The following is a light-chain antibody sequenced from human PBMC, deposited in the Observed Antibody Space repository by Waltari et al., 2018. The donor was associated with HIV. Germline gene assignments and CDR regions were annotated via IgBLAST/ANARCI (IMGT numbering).Light chain of an antibody. J-gene: IGLJ2*01. V-gene: IGLV1-40*01. CDR1: SSTIGAGYD. Sequence: QSVLTQPPSVSGAPGQRTTISCTGSSSTIGAGYDVHWYQHLPGTPPNLPLNGDSNRPSGGPDRFSASRSGTSASLAITGLQAEDDGDYYCHAFDSSLSGWVFGGRTKLTVL. CDR2: GDS. CDR3: HAFDSSLSGWV.